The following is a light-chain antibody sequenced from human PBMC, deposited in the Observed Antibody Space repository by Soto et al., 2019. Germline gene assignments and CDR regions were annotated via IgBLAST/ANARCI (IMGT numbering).Light chain of an antibody. CDR3: QSYDSSLTTFV. Sequence: QSALTQPPSVSGAPGQRVAISCTGSSSNIGAEYDVHWYQQLPGTAPKRLIYGDNNRPSGVPDRFSGSKSGTSASLAITGLQLEDEADYYCQSYDSSLTTFVFGTGTKVTVL. V-gene: IGLV1-40*01. CDR2: GDN. J-gene: IGLJ1*01. CDR1: SSNIGAEYD.